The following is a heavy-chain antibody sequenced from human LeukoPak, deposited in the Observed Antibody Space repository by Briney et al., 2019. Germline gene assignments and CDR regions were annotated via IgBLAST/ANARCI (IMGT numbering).Heavy chain of an antibody. V-gene: IGHV3-30*18. J-gene: IGHJ5*01. CDR1: GFIFNNYG. CDR3: AKGLGQWLVIFDS. Sequence: GGSLRLSCAASGFIFNNYGMHWVRQAPGRGLEWVAVISYDGSNKYYADSVKGRFTISRDNSKNTLYLQMNSLRAEDTAVYSCAKGLGQWLVIFDSWGQGTLVTVSS. D-gene: IGHD6-19*01. CDR2: ISYDGSNK.